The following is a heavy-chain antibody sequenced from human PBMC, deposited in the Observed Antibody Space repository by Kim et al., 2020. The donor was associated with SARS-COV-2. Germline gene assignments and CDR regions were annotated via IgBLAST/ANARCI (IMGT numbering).Heavy chain of an antibody. Sequence: GGSLRLSCAASGFTFSNYEMNWVRQAPGKGLEWVSYITSSGSTIYYADSVKGRFTISRDNAKNSLYLQMNSLRAEDTAVYYCARDGSGDKSLWIQLSRGRSMDVWGKGTTVTVSS. CDR3: ARDGSGDKSLWIQLSRGRSMDV. CDR2: ITSSGSTI. J-gene: IGHJ6*03. D-gene: IGHD5-18*01. CDR1: GFTFSNYE. V-gene: IGHV3-48*03.